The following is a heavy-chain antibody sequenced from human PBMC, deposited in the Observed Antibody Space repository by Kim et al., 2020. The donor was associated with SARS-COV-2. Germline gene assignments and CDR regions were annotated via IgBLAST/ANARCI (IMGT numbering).Heavy chain of an antibody. CDR2: IYYSGST. Sequence: SETLSLTCTVSGGSISSSSYYWGWIRQPPGKGLEWIGSIYYSGSTYYNPSLKSRVTISVDTSKNQFSLKLSSVTAADTAVYYCAAPPQGWFPLDYWGQGTLVTVSS. V-gene: IGHV4-39*01. J-gene: IGHJ4*02. CDR3: AAPPQGWFPLDY. CDR1: GGSISSSSYY. D-gene: IGHD2-15*01.